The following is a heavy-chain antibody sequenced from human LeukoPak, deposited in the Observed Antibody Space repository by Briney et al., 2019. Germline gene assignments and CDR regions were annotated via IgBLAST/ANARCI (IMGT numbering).Heavy chain of an antibody. D-gene: IGHD4-17*01. CDR1: GFTFSSYW. V-gene: IGHV3-7*01. Sequence: GGSLRLSCAASGFTFSSYWMSWVRQAPGKGLEWVANIKQDGSEKYYVDSVKDRFTISRDNAKNSLYLQMNSLRAEDTAVYYCARERDYGNDAFDIWGQGTMVTVSS. CDR3: ARERDYGNDAFDI. J-gene: IGHJ3*02. CDR2: IKQDGSEK.